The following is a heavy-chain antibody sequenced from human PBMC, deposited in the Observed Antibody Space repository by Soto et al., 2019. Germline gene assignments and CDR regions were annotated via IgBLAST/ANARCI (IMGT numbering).Heavy chain of an antibody. V-gene: IGHV1-18*01. CDR2: INAGNGNT. Sequence: ASVKVSCKASGYTFTSYGISWVRQAPGQGLEWMGWINAGNGNTKYSQKFQARVTITRDMSTSTAYMELSSLRSEDTAVYYCAAAPRYDFWSGYFPPMDVRGQGTTVSVSS. CDR1: GYTFTSYG. CDR3: AAAPRYDFWSGYFPPMDV. D-gene: IGHD3-3*01. J-gene: IGHJ6*02.